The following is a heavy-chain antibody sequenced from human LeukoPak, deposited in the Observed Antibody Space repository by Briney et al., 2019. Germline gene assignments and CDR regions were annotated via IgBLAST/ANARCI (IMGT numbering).Heavy chain of an antibody. CDR2: IYPTGST. CDR1: GGSISSYY. J-gene: IGHJ4*02. CDR3: AGTSGVTYLDY. D-gene: IGHD4-11*01. Sequence: PSETLSLTCTVSGGSISSYYWRWVRQPAGKGLEWIGHIYPTGSTDYNPSFKSRVTVSLDSSKNQFSLNLSSVTAADTAVYFCAGTSGVTYLDYWGQGTLVTVSS. V-gene: IGHV4-4*07.